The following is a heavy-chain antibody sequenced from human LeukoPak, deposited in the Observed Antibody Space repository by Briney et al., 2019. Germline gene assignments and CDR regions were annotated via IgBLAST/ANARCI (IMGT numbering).Heavy chain of an antibody. Sequence: GGSLRLSCAASGFTFSSYGMHWVRQAPGKGLEWVAVISYVGSNEYYADSVKGRFTISRDNSKNTLYLQMSSLRAEDTAVYYCARGVVPAAFDYWGQGTLVTVSS. CDR1: GFTFSSYG. D-gene: IGHD2-2*01. CDR3: ARGVVPAAFDY. J-gene: IGHJ4*02. CDR2: ISYVGSNE. V-gene: IGHV3-33*05.